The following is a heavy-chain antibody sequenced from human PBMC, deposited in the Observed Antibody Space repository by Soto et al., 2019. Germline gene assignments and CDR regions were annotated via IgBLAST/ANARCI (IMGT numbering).Heavy chain of an antibody. D-gene: IGHD6-13*01. CDR2: IYYSGST. CDR1: GGSISSGGYY. Sequence: SETLSLTCPVSGGSISSGGYYWSWIRQHPGKGLEWIGYIYYSGSTYYNPSLKSRVTISVDTSKNQFSLKLSSVTAADTAVYYCARAQEQLEPYYFDYWGQGTLVTVSS. CDR3: ARAQEQLEPYYFDY. V-gene: IGHV4-31*03. J-gene: IGHJ4*02.